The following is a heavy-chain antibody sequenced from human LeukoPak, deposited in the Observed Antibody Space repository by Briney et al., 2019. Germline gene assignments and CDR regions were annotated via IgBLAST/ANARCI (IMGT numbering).Heavy chain of an antibody. D-gene: IGHD2-8*02. CDR1: GFTFNIYA. J-gene: IGHJ4*02. CDR2: IRGTDGYT. CDR3: AKGRLDPNLVLDH. Sequence: GGSLRLSCAASGFTFNIYAMSWVRQAPGKGLEGVSTIRGTDGYTYYADSVKGRFTISRDNSRNTLYLQMNSLRAEDTALYYCAKGRLDPNLVLDHWGQGTLVTVSS. V-gene: IGHV3-23*01.